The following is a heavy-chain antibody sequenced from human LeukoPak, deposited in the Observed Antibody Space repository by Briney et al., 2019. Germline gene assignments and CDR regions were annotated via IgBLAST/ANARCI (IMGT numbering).Heavy chain of an antibody. V-gene: IGHV4-34*01. CDR2: INHSGST. J-gene: IGHJ6*03. CDR3: ARTTTLPYYYYYYMDV. CDR1: GGSFSGYY. Sequence: SETLSPTCAVYGGSFSGYYWSWIRQPPGKGLEWIGEINHSGSTNYNPSPKSRVTISVDTSKNQFSLKLSSVTAADTAVYYCARTTTLPYYYYYYMDVWGKGTTVTVSS. D-gene: IGHD1-1*01.